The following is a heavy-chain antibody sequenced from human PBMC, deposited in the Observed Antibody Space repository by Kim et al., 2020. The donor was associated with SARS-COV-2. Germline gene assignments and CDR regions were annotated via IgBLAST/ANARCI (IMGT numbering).Heavy chain of an antibody. D-gene: IGHD2-21*02. Sequence: LKGRVTISVATSKNQFSLKLSSVTAADTAVYYCARGFGCGGDCYPYYFDYWGQGTLVTVSS. CDR3: ARGFGCGGDCYPYYFDY. V-gene: IGHV4-30-2*04. J-gene: IGHJ4*02.